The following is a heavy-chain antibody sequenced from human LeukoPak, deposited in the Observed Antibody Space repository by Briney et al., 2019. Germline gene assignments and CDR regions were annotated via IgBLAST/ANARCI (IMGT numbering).Heavy chain of an antibody. CDR2: ISSSGSTI. V-gene: IGHV3-11*04. J-gene: IGHJ5*02. CDR1: GFTFSDYY. CDR3: AVSVGATSEWSDP. Sequence: GGSLRLSCAASGFTFSDYYMSWIRQAPGKGLEWVSYISSSGSTIYYADSVKGRFTISRDNAKNSLYLQMNSLRAEDTAVYYCAVSVGATSEWSDPWGQGTLVTVSS. D-gene: IGHD1-26*01.